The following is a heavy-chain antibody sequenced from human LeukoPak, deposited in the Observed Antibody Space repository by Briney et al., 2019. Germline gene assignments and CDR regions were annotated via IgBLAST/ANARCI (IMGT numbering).Heavy chain of an antibody. V-gene: IGHV3-23*01. D-gene: IGHD3-10*01. Sequence: GGSLRLSCAASGFTFSSYAMSWVRQAPGKGLEWVSAISGSGGSTYYADSVKGRFTISRDNSKNTLYLQMNSLRAEDTAVYYCAKSPVLWFGEWYYYYYYMDVWGKGTTVTVSS. CDR1: GFTFSSYA. J-gene: IGHJ6*03. CDR3: AKSPVLWFGEWYYYYYYMDV. CDR2: ISGSGGST.